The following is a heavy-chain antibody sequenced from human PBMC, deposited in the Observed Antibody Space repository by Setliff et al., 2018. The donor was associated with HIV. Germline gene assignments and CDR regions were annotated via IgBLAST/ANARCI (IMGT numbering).Heavy chain of an antibody. V-gene: IGHV4-4*08. J-gene: IGHJ5*02. CDR1: GGSISSYY. CDR3: ATGLT. Sequence: SETLSLTCTVSGGSISSYYWSWIRQPPGKGLEWIGHIYIGSTNYNPSLKSRVTISADTSKNQFSLKLSSVTAADTAVYYCATGLTWGQGTLVTV. CDR2: IYIGST.